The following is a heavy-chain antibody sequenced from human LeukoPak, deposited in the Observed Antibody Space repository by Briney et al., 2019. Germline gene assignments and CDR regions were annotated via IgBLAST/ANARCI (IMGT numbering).Heavy chain of an antibody. CDR3: ARVTPDAPYYYYYGMDV. CDR1: GFTLSNFW. D-gene: IGHD4-23*01. V-gene: IGHV3-7*03. J-gene: IGHJ6*02. CDR2: TNRDGSQT. Sequence: GGSLRLSCAASGFTLSNFWMSWVRQAPGKGLEWVANTNRDGSQTYYVDSVKGRFTISRDNAKNSLYLQMNSLRAEDTAVYYCARVTPDAPYYYYYGMDVWGQGTTVTVSS.